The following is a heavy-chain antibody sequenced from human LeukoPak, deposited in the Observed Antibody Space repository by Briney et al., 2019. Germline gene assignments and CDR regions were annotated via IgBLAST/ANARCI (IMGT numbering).Heavy chain of an antibody. D-gene: IGHD3-22*01. CDR1: GFTFSSYS. Sequence: GGSLRLSCAASGFTFSSYSMNWVRQAPGKGLEWVTPISSSSSYIYYADSVKGRFTISRDNAKNSLYLQMNSLRAEDTALYYCAKASTYYYDSSGYYYHGQGYFDYWGQGTLVTVSS. CDR3: AKASTYYYDSSGYYYHGQGYFDY. J-gene: IGHJ4*02. V-gene: IGHV3-21*04. CDR2: ISSSSSYI.